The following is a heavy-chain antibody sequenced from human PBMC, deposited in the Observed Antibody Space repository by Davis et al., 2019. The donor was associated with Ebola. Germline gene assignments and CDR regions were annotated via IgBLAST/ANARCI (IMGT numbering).Heavy chain of an antibody. CDR1: GGTFSSYA. V-gene: IGHV1-18*01. CDR2: ISAYNGNT. CDR3: ARGIAAANDY. J-gene: IGHJ4*02. D-gene: IGHD6-13*01. Sequence: ASVKVSCKASGGTFSSYAISWVRQAPGQGLEWMGWISAYNGNTNYAQKLQGRVTMTTDTSTSTAYMELSSLRSEDTAVYYCARGIAAANDYWGQGTLVTVSS.